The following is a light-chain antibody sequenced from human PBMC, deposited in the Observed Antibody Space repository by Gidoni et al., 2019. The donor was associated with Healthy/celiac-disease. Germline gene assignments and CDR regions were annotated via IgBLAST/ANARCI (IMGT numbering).Light chain of an antibody. CDR1: QSVLYSSNNKNY. V-gene: IGKV4-1*01. CDR3: QQYYSTPPT. Sequence: DIVMTPSPDSLDVSLGERATINCKSSQSVLYSSNNKNYLAWYQQKPGQPPKLLIYWTSTRESGVPDRFSGSGSGTDFTLTISSLQAEDVAVYYCQQYYSTPPTFGGGTKVEIK. J-gene: IGKJ4*01. CDR2: WTS.